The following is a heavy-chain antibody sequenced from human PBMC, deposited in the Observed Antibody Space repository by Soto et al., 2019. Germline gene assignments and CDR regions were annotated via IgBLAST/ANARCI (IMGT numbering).Heavy chain of an antibody. J-gene: IGHJ4*02. D-gene: IGHD1-20*01. CDR1: GFSFSGYA. Sequence: GGSLRLSCAASGFSFSGYAMTWVRQAPGKGLEWVSTTGASGRTTYYADSVKGRFTVSRDNSKNTPDLQMSSLRADDTAVYYCATVHNTSRSFDYWGQGTLVTVSS. V-gene: IGHV3-23*01. CDR3: ATVHNTSRSFDY. CDR2: TGASGRTT.